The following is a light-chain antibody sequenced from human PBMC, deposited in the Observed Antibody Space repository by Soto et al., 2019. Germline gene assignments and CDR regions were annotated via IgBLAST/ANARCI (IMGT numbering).Light chain of an antibody. J-gene: IGKJ4*01. Sequence: IVLTQSPGTLSLSPGERATISCRASQSISNYLAWYQHKPGQAPRLLISDASKRAAGVPARFSGSGSGTDFTLTISSREPEDFAVYYCQQRSQWPPLTFGGGTTVEIK. CDR2: DAS. V-gene: IGKV3-11*01. CDR3: QQRSQWPPLT. CDR1: QSISNY.